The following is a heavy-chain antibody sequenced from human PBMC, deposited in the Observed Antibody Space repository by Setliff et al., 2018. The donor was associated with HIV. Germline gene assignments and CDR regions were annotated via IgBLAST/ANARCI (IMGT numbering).Heavy chain of an antibody. D-gene: IGHD4-17*01. CDR2: IFQSGST. J-gene: IGHJ5*02. Sequence: KPSETLSLTCTVSGYSINSGYYWAWIRQPPGRGLEWIGHIFQSGSTYYSQSLKNRVSMSVDTSQNQFSLRLTSFTAADTAVYFCARLWLHYGADIPKFDTWGQGTLVTVSS. V-gene: IGHV4-38-2*02. CDR1: GYSINSGYY. CDR3: ARLWLHYGADIPKFDT.